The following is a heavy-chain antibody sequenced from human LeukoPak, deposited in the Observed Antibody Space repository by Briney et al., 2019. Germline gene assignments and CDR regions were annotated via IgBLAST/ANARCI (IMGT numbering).Heavy chain of an antibody. D-gene: IGHD3-10*01. CDR2: IYYSGST. CDR3: ARVLNTWGGSGYFDY. V-gene: IGHV4-30-4*01. Sequence: SETLSLTCTVSGGSISSGDYYWSWIRQPPGKGLEWIGYIYYSGSTYYNPSLKSRVTISVDKSKNQFSLKLSSVTAADTAVYYCARVLNTWGGSGYFDYWGQGTLVTVSS. CDR1: GGSISSGDYY. J-gene: IGHJ4*02.